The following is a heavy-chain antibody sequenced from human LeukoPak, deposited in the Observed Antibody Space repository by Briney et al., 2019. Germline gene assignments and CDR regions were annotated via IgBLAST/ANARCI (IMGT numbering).Heavy chain of an antibody. CDR3: ASQRGLVIAY. CDR1: GGTFSSYA. CDR2: IIPIFGTA. V-gene: IGHV1-69*05. D-gene: IGHD3/OR15-3a*01. Sequence: ASVKVSCKASGGTFSSYAISWVRQAPGQGLEWMGRIIPIFGTANYAQKFQGRVTITTDESTSTAYMELSSLRSEDTAVYYCASQRGLVIAYWGQGTLVTVSS. J-gene: IGHJ4*02.